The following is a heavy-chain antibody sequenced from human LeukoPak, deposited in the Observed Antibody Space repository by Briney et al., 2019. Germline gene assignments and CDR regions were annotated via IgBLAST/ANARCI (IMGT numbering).Heavy chain of an antibody. CDR2: INPSGGST. CDR1: GYTFTSYY. D-gene: IGHD3-22*01. V-gene: IGHV1-46*01. J-gene: IGHJ3*02. Sequence: ASVKVSCKASGYTFTSYYMHWVRQAPGQGLEWMGIINPSGGSTSYAQKFQGRVTMTRDTSTSTVYMELSSLRSEDSAVYYCASCYYDSSGYQAAFDIWGQGTMVTVSS. CDR3: ASCYYDSSGYQAAFDI.